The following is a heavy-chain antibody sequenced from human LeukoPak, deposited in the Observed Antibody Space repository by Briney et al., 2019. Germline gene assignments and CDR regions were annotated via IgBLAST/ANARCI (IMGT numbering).Heavy chain of an antibody. J-gene: IGHJ4*02. CDR2: ICDSGPCT. CDR3: ATRAAATLDY. D-gene: IGHD2-15*01. CDR1: GFTFRSYG. V-gene: IGHV3-23*01. Sequence: PGGSLRLSCAASGFTFRSYGMSWVRQAPGKGLQWVSSICDSGPCTYYADSVKGRFIISRDNSKNTLYLQMNSLRVEDTDIYYCATRAAATLDYWGRGTLVTVSS.